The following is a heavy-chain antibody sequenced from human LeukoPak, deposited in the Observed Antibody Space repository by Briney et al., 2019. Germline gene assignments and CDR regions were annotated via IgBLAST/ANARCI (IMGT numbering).Heavy chain of an antibody. CDR1: GGTFSSYA. V-gene: IGHV1-69*04. CDR2: IIPILDIA. CDR3: ASHPVEMATIDYFDY. Sequence: SVKVSCKASGGTFSSYAISWVRQAPGQGLEWMGRIIPILDIANYAQKFQGRVTITADKSTSTAYMELSSLRSEDTAVYYCASHPVEMATIDYFDYWGQGTLVTVSS. J-gene: IGHJ4*02. D-gene: IGHD5-24*01.